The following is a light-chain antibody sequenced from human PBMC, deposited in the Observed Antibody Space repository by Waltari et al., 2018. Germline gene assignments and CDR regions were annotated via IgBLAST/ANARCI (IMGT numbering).Light chain of an antibody. J-gene: IGKJ1*01. CDR1: QSVSRA. Sequence: SCRASQSVSRALACYQQKPGQAPRLLIYAASTRATGVPDRFSGSGSGTDFSLTISRLDPEDFSVYYCQHYVNLPVTFGQGTKVEI. CDR2: AAS. V-gene: IGKV3-20*01. CDR3: QHYVNLPVT.